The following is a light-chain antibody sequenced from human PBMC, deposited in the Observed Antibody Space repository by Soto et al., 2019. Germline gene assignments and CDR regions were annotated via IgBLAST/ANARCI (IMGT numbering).Light chain of an antibody. CDR3: QQYNSWLWT. J-gene: IGKJ1*01. CDR2: GAS. V-gene: IGKV3-15*01. Sequence: EIVLTQSPGTLSLSPVERATLSGRASESVSSSYLGWYQQKPGQAPRLLIYGASTRATGIPVRFSGSGSGTEFTLTITSLQSEDSAVYYCQQYNSWLWTFGQGTKVDIK. CDR1: ESVSSS.